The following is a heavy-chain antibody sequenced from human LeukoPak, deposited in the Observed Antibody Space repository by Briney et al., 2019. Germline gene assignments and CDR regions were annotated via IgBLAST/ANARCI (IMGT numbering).Heavy chain of an antibody. CDR1: GFTVSSNY. D-gene: IGHD3-22*01. Sequence: AGSLRLSCAAYGFTVSSNYMTWVRQAPGKGLEWFSGIYSGGTTYYADSAKGRFTISRDNSKNTLYLQLNSLRAEDTAVYYCARDGYDSNGYSGYWGQGTLVTVSS. J-gene: IGHJ4*02. V-gene: IGHV3-53*01. CDR3: ARDGYDSNGYSGY. CDR2: IYSGGTT.